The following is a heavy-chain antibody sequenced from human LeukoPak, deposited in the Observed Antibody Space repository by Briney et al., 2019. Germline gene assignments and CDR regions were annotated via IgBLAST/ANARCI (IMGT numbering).Heavy chain of an antibody. Sequence: GSLRLSCAASGFTFSSYAMSWVRQAPGKGLEWIASGDYSGGTYYNPSLKSRVTISVDTSKNQFSLKLSSVTAADTAVYYCARLSGSDWGDLGAAFDIWGQGTMVTVSS. V-gene: IGHV4-38-2*01. CDR1: GFTFSSYA. J-gene: IGHJ3*02. CDR2: GDYSGGT. D-gene: IGHD2-21*02. CDR3: ARLSGSDWGDLGAAFDI.